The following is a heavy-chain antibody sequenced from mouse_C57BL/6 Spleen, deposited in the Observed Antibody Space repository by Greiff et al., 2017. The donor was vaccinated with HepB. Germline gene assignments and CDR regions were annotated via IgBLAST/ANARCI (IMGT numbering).Heavy chain of an antibody. D-gene: IGHD4-1*01. CDR3: AREWDCDGFAY. CDR1: GFTFSSYA. Sequence: DVHLVESGGGLVKPGGSLKLSCAASGFTFSSYAMSWVRQTPEKRLEWVATISASDSYTHYPHNVKGRFTFSRDKAKNNLYLQMSPLKSEDTAMYYCAREWDCDGFAYWGQGTLVTVSA. CDR2: ISASDSYT. J-gene: IGHJ3*01. V-gene: IGHV5-4*01.